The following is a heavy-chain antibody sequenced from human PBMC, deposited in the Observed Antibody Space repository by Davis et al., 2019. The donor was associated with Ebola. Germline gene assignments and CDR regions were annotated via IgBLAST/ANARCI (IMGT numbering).Heavy chain of an antibody. D-gene: IGHD6-6*01. CDR2: INSDGSST. V-gene: IGHV3-74*01. J-gene: IGHJ6*02. CDR1: GFTFSRYW. Sequence: HTGGSLRLSCAASGFTFSRYWMHWVRQAPGKGLVWVSRINSDGSSTSYADSVKGGFTISRDNAKNKLYLQMNSLRAEDTAVYYCARGHSSSYYYYYYGMDVWGQGTTVTVSS. CDR3: ARGHSSSYYYYYYGMDV.